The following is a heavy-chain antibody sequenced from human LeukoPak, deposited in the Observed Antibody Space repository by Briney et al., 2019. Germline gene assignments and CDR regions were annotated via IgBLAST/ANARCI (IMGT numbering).Heavy chain of an antibody. J-gene: IGHJ4*02. Sequence: PGGSLRPSCTASGFTFRSYEMNWVRQAPGKGLEWVSYISGGGSIIFYVDSVKGRFTISRDNAKNSLDLQMNSLRAEDTAIYYCATPRAVAGDYWGQGTLVTVSS. CDR1: GFTFRSYE. V-gene: IGHV3-48*03. CDR3: ATPRAVAGDY. D-gene: IGHD6-19*01. CDR2: ISGGGSII.